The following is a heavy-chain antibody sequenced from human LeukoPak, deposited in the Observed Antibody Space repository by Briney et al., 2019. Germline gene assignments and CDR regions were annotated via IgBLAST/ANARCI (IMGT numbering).Heavy chain of an antibody. J-gene: IGHJ3*02. CDR1: GGSISSYY. V-gene: IGHV4-59*08. Sequence: SETLSLTCTVSGGSISSYYWSWIRQPPGQGLEWIWYIYYSGSTNYNPSLKSRVTISVDTSKNQFSLKLSSVTAADTAVYYCARGIDSSGYYPGAFDIWGQGTMVTVSS. CDR2: IYYSGST. CDR3: ARGIDSSGYYPGAFDI. D-gene: IGHD3-22*01.